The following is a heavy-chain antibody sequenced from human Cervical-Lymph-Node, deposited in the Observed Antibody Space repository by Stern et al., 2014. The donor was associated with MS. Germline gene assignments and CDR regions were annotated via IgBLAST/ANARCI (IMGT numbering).Heavy chain of an antibody. V-gene: IGHV1-2*02. CDR2: INAKSGIT. D-gene: IGHD1-20*01. J-gene: IGHJ3*02. CDR3: ARELNWNDIFTNVFDI. CDR1: GYTFSDHY. Sequence: QVQLVESGAEVKKPGASVKVPCKASGYTFSDHYMHWVRQAPGQGLEWMGWINAKSGITNYAQKFQGRVTMTRDTSISTAYMELSSLRSDDTAVYYCARELNWNDIFTNVFDIWGQGTMVTVSS.